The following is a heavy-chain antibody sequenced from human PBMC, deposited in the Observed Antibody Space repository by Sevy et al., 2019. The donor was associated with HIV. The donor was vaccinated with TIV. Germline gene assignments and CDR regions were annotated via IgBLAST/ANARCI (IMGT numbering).Heavy chain of an antibody. Sequence: GGSLRLSCAASGFTVRSYGMHWVRQAPGKGLEWVAVIWYDEINKYYADSVWGGIIISRDKSKKTWYLQMNSRRADDTAVYYCAEVGGGSGTGCSGYGRIGDYYMDVWGKGTTVTVSS. J-gene: IGHJ6*03. V-gene: IGHV3-33*03. CDR3: AEVGGGSGTGCSGYGRIGDYYMDV. CDR2: IWYDEINK. D-gene: IGHD2-2*01. CDR1: GFTVRSYG.